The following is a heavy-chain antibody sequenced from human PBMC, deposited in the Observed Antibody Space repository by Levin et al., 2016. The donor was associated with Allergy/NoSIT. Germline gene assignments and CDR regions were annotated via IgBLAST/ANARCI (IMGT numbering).Heavy chain of an antibody. J-gene: IGHJ4*02. CDR3: AKLYSSSWYFFFDY. CDR1: GFTFSSYA. D-gene: IGHD6-13*01. CDR2: ISGSGGST. V-gene: IGHV3-23*01. Sequence: GESLKISCAASGFTFSSYAMSWVRQAPGKGLEWVSAISGSGGSTYYADSVKGRFTISRDNSKNTLYLQMNSLRAEDTAVYYCAKLYSSSWYFFFDYWGQGTLVTVSS.